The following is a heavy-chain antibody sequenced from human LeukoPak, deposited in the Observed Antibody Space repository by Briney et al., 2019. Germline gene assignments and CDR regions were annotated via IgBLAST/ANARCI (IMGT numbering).Heavy chain of an antibody. D-gene: IGHD3-10*01. CDR3: ARDSTYYYDSGSSGPHYFDN. Sequence: PGGSLRLSCAASGFTFSNYAMHWVRQAPGKGLEWVSLISSVGTYEYYADSVKGRLTISRDNSKNTLYPQLNSLRAEDTAVYYCARDSTYYYDSGSSGPHYFDNWGQGTLVTVPS. CDR1: GFTFSNYA. V-gene: IGHV3-30*01. J-gene: IGHJ4*02. CDR2: ISSVGTYE.